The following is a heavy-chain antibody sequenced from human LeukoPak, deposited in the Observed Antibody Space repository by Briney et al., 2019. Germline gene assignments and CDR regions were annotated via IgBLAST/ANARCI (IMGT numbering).Heavy chain of an antibody. CDR3: AKLRGLSGWYGVADY. V-gene: IGHV3-30*18. CDR1: GFTFSSYG. Sequence: GRSLRLSCAASGFTFSSYGMHWVRQAPGKGLEWVAVIPYDGSNKYYADSVKGRFTISRDNSKNTLYLQMNSLRAEDTAVYYCAKLRGLSGWYGVADYWGQGTLVTVSS. D-gene: IGHD6-19*01. CDR2: IPYDGSNK. J-gene: IGHJ4*02.